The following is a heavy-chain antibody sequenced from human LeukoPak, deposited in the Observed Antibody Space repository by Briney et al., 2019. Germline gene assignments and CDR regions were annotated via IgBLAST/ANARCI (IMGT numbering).Heavy chain of an antibody. CDR1: GVSFSGYY. V-gene: IGHV4-34*01. Sequence: SETLSLTCAVYGVSFSGYYWSWIRQPPGKGLEWIGEINHSGSTNYNPSLKSRVTISVDTSKNQFSLKLSSVTAADTAVYYCARGLSEQQLVHTRYYYYMDVWGKGTTVTVSS. CDR3: ARGLSEQQLVHTRYYYYMDV. D-gene: IGHD6-13*01. CDR2: INHSGST. J-gene: IGHJ6*03.